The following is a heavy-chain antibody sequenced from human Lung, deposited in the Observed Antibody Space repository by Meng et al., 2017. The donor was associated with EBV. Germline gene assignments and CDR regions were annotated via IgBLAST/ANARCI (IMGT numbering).Heavy chain of an antibody. Sequence: QSQLQESGSGLVKPSQTLSLTCAVSSGSISSGDYYWSWIRQPPGKGLEWIGYIYYSGSTHYNPSLKSRVTISVDTSKNQFSLKLSSVTAADTAVYYCARRYSYGSYFDYWGQGTLVTVSS. CDR3: ARRYSYGSYFDY. CDR1: SGSISSGDYY. V-gene: IGHV4-30-4*01. D-gene: IGHD5-18*01. CDR2: IYYSGST. J-gene: IGHJ4*02.